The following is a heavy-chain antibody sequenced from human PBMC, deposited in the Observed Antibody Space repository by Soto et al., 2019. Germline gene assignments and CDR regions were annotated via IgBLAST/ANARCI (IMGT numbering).Heavy chain of an antibody. CDR3: ARGDYSSSVRWSWFDP. V-gene: IGHV1-69*02. CDR2: IIPILGIA. D-gene: IGHD6-13*01. J-gene: IGHJ5*02. CDR1: GGTFSSYT. Sequence: GASVKVSCKASGGTFSSYTISWVRQAPGQGLEWMGRIIPILGIANYAQKFQGRVTITADKSTSTAYMELSSLRSEDTAVYYCARGDYSSSVRWSWFDPWGQGTLVTVSS.